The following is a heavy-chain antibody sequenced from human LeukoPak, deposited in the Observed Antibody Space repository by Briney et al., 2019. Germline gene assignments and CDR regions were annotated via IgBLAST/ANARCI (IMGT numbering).Heavy chain of an antibody. Sequence: PGGSLRLSCAASGFTFSSYWIHWVRQAPGKGLVWVSRINTESTSTSYADSVKGRFTISRDNAKNTLYLQMNSLRPEGTAVYYCARDYDRYYMDVWGKGTTVTVSS. CDR3: ARDYDRYYMDV. CDR2: INTESTST. J-gene: IGHJ6*03. CDR1: GFTFSSYW. V-gene: IGHV3-74*01. D-gene: IGHD3-3*01.